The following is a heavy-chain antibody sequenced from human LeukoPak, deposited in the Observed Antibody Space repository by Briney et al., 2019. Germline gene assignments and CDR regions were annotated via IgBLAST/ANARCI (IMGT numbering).Heavy chain of an antibody. V-gene: IGHV4-59*01. D-gene: IGHD2-2*02. J-gene: IGHJ4*02. CDR1: GDSISSYY. Sequence: PSETLSLTCTVSGDSISSYYWSWIRQPPGKGLEWIGYIYYSGSTNYNPSLKSRVTISVDTSKNQFSLKLTSVTAADTAVYYCARERCSSTSCYNFDYWGQGTLVTVSS. CDR3: ARERCSSTSCYNFDY. CDR2: IYYSGST.